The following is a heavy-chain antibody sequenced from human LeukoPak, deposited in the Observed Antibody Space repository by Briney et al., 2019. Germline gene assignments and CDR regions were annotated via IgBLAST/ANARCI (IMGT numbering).Heavy chain of an antibody. Sequence: GSLRLSCAASGFTFSDYGMSWVRQAPGKGLEWVSSISSTGGTTYYADSVKGRFTISRDNSKNTLFLQVNSLRAEDTAIYYCAKNGDRGAYCSGGSCYPYYYYMDVWGKGTTVTISS. V-gene: IGHV3-23*01. CDR1: GFTFSDYG. J-gene: IGHJ6*03. CDR3: AKNGDRGAYCSGGSCYPYYYYMDV. CDR2: ISSTGGTT. D-gene: IGHD2-15*01.